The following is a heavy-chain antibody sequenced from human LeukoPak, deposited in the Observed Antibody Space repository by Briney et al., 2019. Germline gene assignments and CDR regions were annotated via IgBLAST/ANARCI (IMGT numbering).Heavy chain of an antibody. CDR3: ARGSAYYDFWSGYSGMYYFDY. CDR1: GGSISSYY. J-gene: IGHJ4*02. D-gene: IGHD3-3*01. Sequence: PSETLSLTCTISGGSISSYYWSWIRQPPGKGLEWIGYIYYSGSTNYNPSLKSRVTISVDTSKNQFSLKLSSVTAADTAVYYRARGSAYYDFWSGYSGMYYFDYWGQGTLVTVSS. CDR2: IYYSGST. V-gene: IGHV4-59*01.